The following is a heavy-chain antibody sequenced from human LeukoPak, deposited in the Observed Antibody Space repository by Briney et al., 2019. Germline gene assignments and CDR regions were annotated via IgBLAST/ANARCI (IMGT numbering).Heavy chain of an antibody. CDR1: GGSISSYY. D-gene: IGHD3-22*01. J-gene: IGHJ4*02. CDR3: ARDGGSSGYYYS. V-gene: IGHV4-59*01. CDR2: IYYSGST. Sequence: SETLSLTCTVSGGSISSYYWSWIRQPPGKGLEWIGYIYYSGSTNYNPSLKSRVTISVDTSKNQFSLKLSSVTAADTAVYYCARDGGSSGYYYSWGQGTLVTVSS.